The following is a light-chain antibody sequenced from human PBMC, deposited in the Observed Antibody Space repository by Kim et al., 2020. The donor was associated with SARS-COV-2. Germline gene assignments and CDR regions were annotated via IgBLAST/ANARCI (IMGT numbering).Light chain of an antibody. CDR3: QSSDSSDTFWV. V-gene: IGLV3-25*03. CDR2: EDT. J-gene: IGLJ3*02. Sequence: PGQTAGITCSGDALPNQYAYWFQQKPGQAPVLVIYEDTERPSGIPERFSGSTSGTTVTLTISGVQAEDEADYYCQSSDSSDTFWVFGGGTKLTVL. CDR1: ALPNQY.